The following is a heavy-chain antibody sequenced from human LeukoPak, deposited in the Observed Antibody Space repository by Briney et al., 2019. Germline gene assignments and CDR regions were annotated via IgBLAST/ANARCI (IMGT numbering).Heavy chain of an antibody. CDR3: ARDPYGGLYYFDY. CDR1: GYTFTGYY. CDR2: INPNSGGT. D-gene: IGHD2-15*01. Sequence: ASVKVSCKASGYTFTGYYMHWVRQAPGQGLEWMGWINPNSGGTNYAQKFRGRVTMTRDTSISTAYMELSRLRSDDTAVYYCARDPYGGLYYFDYWGQGTLVTVSS. J-gene: IGHJ4*02. V-gene: IGHV1-2*02.